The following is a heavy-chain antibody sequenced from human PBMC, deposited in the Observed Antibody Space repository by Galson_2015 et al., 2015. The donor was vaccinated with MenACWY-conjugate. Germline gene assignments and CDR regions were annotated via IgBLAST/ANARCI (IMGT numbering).Heavy chain of an antibody. D-gene: IGHD2-21*02. V-gene: IGHV5-51*01. CDR2: IYPGDSDT. Sequence: QSGAEVKKPGESLKISCKGSGYSFTSYWIGWVRQMPGKGLEWMGIIYPGDSDTRYSPSFQGQVTISADKSISTAYLQWSSLKASDTAMYYCARPISGGHCGGDCYPDDAFDIWGQGTMVTVSS. CDR1: GYSFTSYW. J-gene: IGHJ3*02. CDR3: ARPISGGHCGGDCYPDDAFDI.